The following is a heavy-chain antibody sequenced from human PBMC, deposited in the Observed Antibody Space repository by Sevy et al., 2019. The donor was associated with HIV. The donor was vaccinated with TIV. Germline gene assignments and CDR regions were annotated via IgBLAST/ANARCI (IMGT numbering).Heavy chain of an antibody. Sequence: LSLTCAASGFTFSSYAMSWVRQAPGKGLEWVSGISGSGGSTYYADSVKGRFTISRDNSKNTLYLQMNSLRAEDTAVYYCAKDSYFDNTLFDYWGQGTLVTVSS. CDR2: ISGSGGST. D-gene: IGHD3-22*01. J-gene: IGHJ4*02. CDR3: AKDSYFDNTLFDY. V-gene: IGHV3-23*01. CDR1: GFTFSSYA.